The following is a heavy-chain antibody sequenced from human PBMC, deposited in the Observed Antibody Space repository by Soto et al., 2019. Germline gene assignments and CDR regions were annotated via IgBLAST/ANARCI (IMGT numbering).Heavy chain of an antibody. CDR3: ARHHYVILTGYSLTNWFDP. CDR1: GGSISSYY. CDR2: IYYSGST. D-gene: IGHD3-9*01. Sequence: PSETLSLTCTVSGGSISSYYWSWIRQPPGKGLEWIGYIYYSGSTNYNPSLKSRVTISVDTSKNQFSLKLSSVTAADTAVYYCARHHYVILTGYSLTNWFDPWGQGTLVTVS. V-gene: IGHV4-59*08. J-gene: IGHJ5*02.